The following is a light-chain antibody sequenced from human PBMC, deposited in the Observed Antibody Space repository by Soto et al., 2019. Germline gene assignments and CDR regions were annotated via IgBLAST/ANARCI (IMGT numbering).Light chain of an antibody. V-gene: IGKV1-39*01. CDR2: TAS. CDR1: QSISGY. J-gene: IGKJ2*01. Sequence: DIQLTQSPSSLAASIGDRVTITCRASQSISGYLNWYQQKPGKAPRLLIYTASTLQSGVPSRFGGSGSGTLFTLTIRGLLPDDFAVYYCQQSYSTPYTFGQGTKVEVK. CDR3: QQSYSTPYT.